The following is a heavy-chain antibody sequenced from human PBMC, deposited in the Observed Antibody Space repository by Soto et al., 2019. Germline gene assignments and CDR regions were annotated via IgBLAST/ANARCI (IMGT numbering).Heavy chain of an antibody. J-gene: IGHJ2*01. CDR2: IYWDDDK. Sequence: QITLNESGPTLVKPTQTHTLTCTFSGFSLGTYGVGVGWIRQPPGKALEWLALIYWDDDKRYSPSLKSRLTTATATPNTQLFLTPTNLDPVDTATYCCAHRGGGLVHWDTDLCGRGTPVIVSS. D-gene: IGHD1-26*01. V-gene: IGHV2-5*02. CDR1: GFSLGTYGVG. CDR3: AHRGGGLVHWDTDL.